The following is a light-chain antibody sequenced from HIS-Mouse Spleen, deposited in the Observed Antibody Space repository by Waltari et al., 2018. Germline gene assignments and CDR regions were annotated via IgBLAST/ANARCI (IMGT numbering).Light chain of an antibody. Sequence: SSELTQDPAVSVALGQTVRITCQGVSLRSFYASWYQQKPCQAPVLDIYGKTNRPSGIPDRFSGSSSGNTASLTITGAQAEDEADYYCNSRDSSGNHVVFGGGTKLTVL. J-gene: IGLJ2*01. CDR3: NSRDSSGNHVV. CDR1: SLRSFY. V-gene: IGLV3-19*01. CDR2: GKT.